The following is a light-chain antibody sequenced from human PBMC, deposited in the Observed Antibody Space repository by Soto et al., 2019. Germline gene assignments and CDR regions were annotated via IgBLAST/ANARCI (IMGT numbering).Light chain of an antibody. J-gene: IGKJ3*01. CDR1: QSVSSDY. V-gene: IGKV3-20*01. Sequence: EIVLTQSPDTQSLSPGERATLSCRASQSVSSDYLVWYQQKPGLPPRLLIYGASRRATGIPDRFSGSGSGTDFILTIIRLEPEDFAVYYCQHYDNTPPSVTFGPGTKVDIK. CDR2: GAS. CDR3: QHYDNTPPSVT.